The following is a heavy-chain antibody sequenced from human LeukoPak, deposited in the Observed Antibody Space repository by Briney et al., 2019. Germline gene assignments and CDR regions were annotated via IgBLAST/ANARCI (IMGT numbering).Heavy chain of an antibody. J-gene: IGHJ4*02. V-gene: IGHV7-4-1*02. Sequence: ASVKVSCKASGGTFSSYAISWVRQAPGQGLEWMGWIDTNTGNPTYAQGFIGRFVFSLDTSVTTAYPQISSLKAEDTAVYYCARGYDTTGYFSYWGQGTLVTVSS. D-gene: IGHD3-22*01. CDR1: GGTFSSYA. CDR3: ARGYDTTGYFSY. CDR2: IDTNTGNP.